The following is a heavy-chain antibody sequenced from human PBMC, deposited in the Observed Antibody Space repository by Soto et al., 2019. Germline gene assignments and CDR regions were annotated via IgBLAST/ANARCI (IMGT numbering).Heavy chain of an antibody. D-gene: IGHD3-3*01. CDR1: GFTFENYA. J-gene: IGHJ6*02. CDR3: AKDSWAIFGVPAGEYYAMDV. V-gene: IGHV3-23*01. Sequence: EVQLLESGGAPVQSGGSLRLSCVASGFTFENYAMSWVGQAPGKGLEWVSAISGSGGTTYYSDSVKGRFTISRDNSKNTVYLQMNDLRVEDAAEYFCAKDSWAIFGVPAGEYYAMDVWGQGTTVTVSS. CDR2: ISGSGGTT.